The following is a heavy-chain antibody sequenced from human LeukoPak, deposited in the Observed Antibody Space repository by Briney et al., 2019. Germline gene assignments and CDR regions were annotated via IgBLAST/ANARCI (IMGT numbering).Heavy chain of an antibody. V-gene: IGHV4-34*01. J-gene: IGHJ4*02. CDR3: ARGVYGDYFTKTGYFYY. Sequence: PSETLSLTCAVYGGSFSGYYWNRIRQPPGKGLEWIGEINDSGSTNYNPFLKSRVSISVDTSKKQFSLKVNSVTAADTAVYYCARGVYGDYFTKTGYFYYWGQGTQVIVSS. CDR2: INDSGST. CDR1: GGSFSGYY. D-gene: IGHD4-17*01.